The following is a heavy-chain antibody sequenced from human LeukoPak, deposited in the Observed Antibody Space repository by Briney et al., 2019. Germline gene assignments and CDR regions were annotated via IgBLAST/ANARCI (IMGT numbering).Heavy chain of an antibody. CDR3: ARAGSTNSFDP. CDR2: ISYDGGKR. Sequence: GGSLRLSCVGSGFNFITYALHWVRQAPGRGPEWVAVISYDGGKRFYADSVKGRFTISRDNSKNTLYLQMNGLEIEDTAVYYCARAGSTNSFDPWGQGTLVTVSS. D-gene: IGHD2-8*01. CDR1: GFNFITYA. V-gene: IGHV3-30-3*01. J-gene: IGHJ5*02.